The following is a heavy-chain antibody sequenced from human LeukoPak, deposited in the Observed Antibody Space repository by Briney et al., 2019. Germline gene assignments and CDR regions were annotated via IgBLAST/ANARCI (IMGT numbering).Heavy chain of an antibody. CDR1: GGSISSYY. CDR3: ARGALISYSYGPFDY. D-gene: IGHD5-18*01. J-gene: IGHJ4*02. CDR2: IYYSGST. V-gene: IGHV4-59*01. Sequence: PSETLSLTCTVSGGSISSYYWSWIRQPPGKGLEWIGYIYYSGSTNYNPSLKSRVTISADTSKNQFSLKLSSVTAADTAVYYCARGALISYSYGPFDYWGQGALVTVSS.